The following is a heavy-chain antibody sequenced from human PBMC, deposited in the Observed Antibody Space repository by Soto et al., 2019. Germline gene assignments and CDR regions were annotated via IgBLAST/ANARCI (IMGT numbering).Heavy chain of an antibody. J-gene: IGHJ5*02. CDR2: IYYSGST. V-gene: IGHV4-30-4*01. Sequence: SETLSLTCTVSGGSIVSGDYCFIGIRQRPWRGLEWIGYIYYSGSTYYNPSLKSRVTISVDTSKNQFSLKLSSVTAADTAVYYCARVGRTTVTTWENWFDPWGQGTLVTVSS. D-gene: IGHD4-17*01. CDR3: ARVGRTTVTTWENWFDP. CDR1: GGSIVSGDYC.